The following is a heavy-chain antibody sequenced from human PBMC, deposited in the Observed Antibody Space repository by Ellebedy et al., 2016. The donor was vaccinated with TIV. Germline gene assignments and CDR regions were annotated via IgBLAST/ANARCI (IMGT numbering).Heavy chain of an antibody. D-gene: IGHD6-19*01. J-gene: IGHJ6*02. CDR3: AREGKSGWYVYGMDV. CDR1: GYTFTSYY. CDR2: LNPHSGGT. Sequence: AASVKVSCKASGYTFTSYYMHWVRQAPGQGLEWMGWLNPHSGGTNYAQKFQGRVTMTRDTSINTAYMELSSLGSDDTAVYYCAREGKSGWYVYGMDVWGQGTTVTVSS. V-gene: IGHV1-2*02.